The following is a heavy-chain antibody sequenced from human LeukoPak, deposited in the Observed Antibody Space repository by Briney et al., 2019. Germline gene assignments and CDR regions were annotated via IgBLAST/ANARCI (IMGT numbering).Heavy chain of an antibody. Sequence: SETLSLTCTVSGDSISRSRYFWGCIRQPPGRGLECIGTIHYSESTYYSPSLKSRVTMSVDTSKNQFSLKLSFVTAADTAVYYCARPSIAARPHDAFDIWGQGTMVTVSS. J-gene: IGHJ3*02. CDR1: GDSISRSRYF. CDR3: ARPSIAARPHDAFDI. D-gene: IGHD6-6*01. CDR2: IHYSEST. V-gene: IGHV4-39*01.